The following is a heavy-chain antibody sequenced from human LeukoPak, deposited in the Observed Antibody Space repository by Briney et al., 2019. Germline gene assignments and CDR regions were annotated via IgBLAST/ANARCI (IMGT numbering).Heavy chain of an antibody. CDR1: GGSFSGYY. CDR3: ARGGYNSRRDNWLDP. J-gene: IGHJ5*02. D-gene: IGHD5-12*01. Sequence: SETLSLTCAVYGGSFSGYYWSWIRQPPGKGLEWIGEINHSGSTNYNPSLKSRVTISVDTSKNQFSLKLSSVTAADTAVYYCARGGYNSRRDNWLDPWGQGTLVTVSS. V-gene: IGHV4-34*01. CDR2: INHSGST.